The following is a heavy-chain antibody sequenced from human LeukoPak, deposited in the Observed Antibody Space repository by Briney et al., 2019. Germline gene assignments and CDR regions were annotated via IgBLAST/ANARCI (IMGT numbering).Heavy chain of an antibody. Sequence: GGSLRLSCAASGFTFSSYGMHWVRQAPGKGLEWVAVIWYDGSNKYYADSVKGRFTISRDNAKNSLYLQMNSLRAEDTAVYYCARILWFGELLHLDYWGQGTLVTVSS. D-gene: IGHD3-10*01. CDR3: ARILWFGELLHLDY. V-gene: IGHV3-33*01. CDR1: GFTFSSYG. CDR2: IWYDGSNK. J-gene: IGHJ4*02.